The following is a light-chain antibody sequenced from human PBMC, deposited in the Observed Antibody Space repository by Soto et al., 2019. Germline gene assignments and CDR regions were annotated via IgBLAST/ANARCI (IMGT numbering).Light chain of an antibody. Sequence: DIQMTQSPSSLSASVGDRVTITCRAGQYIGRYLNWYQQKPGKAPKLLIYAASSLHSGVPSRFSGSGSWTDFTLTISSLQPEDFATYSCQQTYRTPLTFGGGTKVEIK. J-gene: IGKJ4*01. CDR2: AAS. V-gene: IGKV1-39*01. CDR3: QQTYRTPLT. CDR1: QYIGRY.